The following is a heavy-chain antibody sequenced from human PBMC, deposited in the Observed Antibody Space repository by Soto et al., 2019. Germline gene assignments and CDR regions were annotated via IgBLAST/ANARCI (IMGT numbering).Heavy chain of an antibody. J-gene: IGHJ3*02. Sequence: GGSLRLSCAASGFTFSSYGMHWVRQAPGKGLEWVAVIWYDGSNKYYADSVKGRFTISRDNPKNTLYLQMNSLRAEDTAVYYCARELAGDFWSGPGAFDIWRQGTMVTVSS. CDR2: IWYDGSNK. CDR3: ARELAGDFWSGPGAFDI. V-gene: IGHV3-33*01. D-gene: IGHD3-3*01. CDR1: GFTFSSYG.